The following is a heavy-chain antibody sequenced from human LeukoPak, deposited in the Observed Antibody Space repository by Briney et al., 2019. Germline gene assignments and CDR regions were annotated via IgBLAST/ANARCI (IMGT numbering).Heavy chain of an antibody. Sequence: SETLSLTCAVYGGSISSYYWSWIRQPAGKGLEWIGRIYTSGSTNYNPSLKSRVTMSVDTSKNQFSLKLSSVTAADTAVYYCARQPLYYYGSGSSMGTFDYWGQGTLVTVSS. CDR2: IYTSGST. CDR1: GGSISSYY. J-gene: IGHJ4*02. D-gene: IGHD3-10*01. V-gene: IGHV4-59*10. CDR3: ARQPLYYYGSGSSMGTFDY.